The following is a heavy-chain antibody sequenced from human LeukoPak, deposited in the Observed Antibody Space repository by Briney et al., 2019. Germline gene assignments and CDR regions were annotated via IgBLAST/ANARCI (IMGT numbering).Heavy chain of an antibody. Sequence: QPGRSLRLSCAASGFTFSSYGMHWVRQAPGKGLEWVSVISGSGGSTYYADSVKGRFTISRDNSKNTLYLRMNSLRAEDTAVYYCAKGLTGNYYYYYYMDVWGKGTTVTVSS. CDR3: AKGLTGNYYYYYYMDV. V-gene: IGHV3-23*01. D-gene: IGHD1-14*01. CDR2: ISGSGGST. CDR1: GFTFSSYG. J-gene: IGHJ6*03.